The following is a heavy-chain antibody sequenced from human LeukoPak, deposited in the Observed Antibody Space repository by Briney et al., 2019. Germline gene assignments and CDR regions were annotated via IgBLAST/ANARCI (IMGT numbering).Heavy chain of an antibody. CDR3: AKGIKVGCYSPFDY. Sequence: VIWYDGSNKYYADSVKGRFTISRDNSKNTLYLQMNSLRAEDTAVYYCAKGIKVGCYSPFDYWGQGTLVTVSS. J-gene: IGHJ4*02. CDR2: IWYDGSNK. D-gene: IGHD1-26*01. V-gene: IGHV3-33*06.